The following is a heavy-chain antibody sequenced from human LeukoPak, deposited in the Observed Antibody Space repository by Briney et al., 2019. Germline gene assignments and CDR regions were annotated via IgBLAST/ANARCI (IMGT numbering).Heavy chain of an antibody. CDR2: IIQDGSEK. CDR1: GFTFSSYW. V-gene: IGHV3-7*01. J-gene: IGHJ5*02. CDR3: ATDSFSFGDLNPGP. Sequence: GSLRLSCAASGFTFSSYWMSWVRQAPGKGLEWVANIIQDGSEKYYVDSVRGRFTISRDNAKSSLYLQMTNLRAEDTAVYYCATDSFSFGDLNPGPWGQGTLVTVSS. D-gene: IGHD3-16*01.